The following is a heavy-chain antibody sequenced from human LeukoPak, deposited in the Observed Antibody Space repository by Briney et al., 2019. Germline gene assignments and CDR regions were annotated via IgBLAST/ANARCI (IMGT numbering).Heavy chain of an antibody. CDR2: IRYDGSDK. V-gene: IGHV3-30*02. Sequence: GGSLRLSCAASGFTFRTYGMHWVRQAPGKGLEGVASIRYDGSDKYYADAVKGRFTISRDNSKNTLYLQMNSLRAEDTAVYYCAKAQKRDILTGYYTAFDCWGQGTLVTVSS. D-gene: IGHD3-9*01. CDR1: GFTFRTYG. CDR3: AKAQKRDILTGYYTAFDC. J-gene: IGHJ4*02.